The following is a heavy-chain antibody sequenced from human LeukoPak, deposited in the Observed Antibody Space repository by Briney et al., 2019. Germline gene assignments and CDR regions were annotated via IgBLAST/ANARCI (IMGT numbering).Heavy chain of an antibody. V-gene: IGHV3-23*01. J-gene: IGHJ4*02. CDR3: AKDLTTRYSSSWYDY. D-gene: IGHD6-13*01. Sequence: PGGSLRLSCAASGFTFSSYGMSWARQAPGKGLEWVSAISGSGGSTYYADSVKGRFTISRDNSKNTLYLQMSSLRAEDTAVYYCAKDLTTRYSSSWYDYWGQGTLVTVSS. CDR2: ISGSGGST. CDR1: GFTFSSYG.